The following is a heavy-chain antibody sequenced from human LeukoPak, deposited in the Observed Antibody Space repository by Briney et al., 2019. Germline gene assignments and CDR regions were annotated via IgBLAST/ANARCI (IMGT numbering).Heavy chain of an antibody. J-gene: IGHJ6*03. V-gene: IGHV3-33*06. D-gene: IGHD3-3*01. Sequence: GGSLRLSCAASGFTFSSYGMHWVRQAPGKGLGWVAVIWYDGSNKYYADSVKGRFTISRDNFKNTLYLQMNSLRAEDTPVYYCAKGGDTYDFWSGYYTGRHYYYYMDVWGKGTTVTVSS. CDR3: AKGGDTYDFWSGYYTGRHYYYYMDV. CDR1: GFTFSSYG. CDR2: IWYDGSNK.